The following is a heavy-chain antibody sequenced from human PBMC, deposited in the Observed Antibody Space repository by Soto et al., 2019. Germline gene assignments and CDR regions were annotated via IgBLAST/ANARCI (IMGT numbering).Heavy chain of an antibody. CDR1: GYTFTGYH. D-gene: IGHD5-12*01. CDR3: AKANSGDDDEFDY. CDR2: INPKSGGT. J-gene: IGHJ4*02. Sequence: ASVKVSCKASGYTFTGYHMHWVRQAPGQGLEWMGWINPKSGGTDYAQKFQGRVTMTRDTSSSSAYMELSSLRSDDTAVYYCAKANSGDDDEFDYWGQGTQVTVSS. V-gene: IGHV1-2*02.